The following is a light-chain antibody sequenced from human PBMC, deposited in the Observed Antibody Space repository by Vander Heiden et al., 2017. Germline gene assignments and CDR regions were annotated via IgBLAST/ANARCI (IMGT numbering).Light chain of an antibody. V-gene: IGKV1-5*03. J-gene: IGKJ1*01. CDR1: QSISSY. Sequence: DIQMTQPPSTLSASVGDRVTITCRASQSISSYLARHQQKPGKAPKLLIYTASILERGVPSRFSGSGSGTEFTLTIRSLQPDGFATYYCQQYNQQYNSYSPKTFGQGTKVEIK. CDR3: QQYNQQYNSYSPKT. CDR2: TAS.